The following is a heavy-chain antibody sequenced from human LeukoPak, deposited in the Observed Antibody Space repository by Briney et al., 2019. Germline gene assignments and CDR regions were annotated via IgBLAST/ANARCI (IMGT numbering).Heavy chain of an antibody. CDR1: GFTFSSYA. CDR3: AKAVSGYYYDSSGYYSLQFDY. Sequence: GGSLRLSCAASGFTFSSYAMSWVRQAPGKGLEWVSAISGSGGNTYYADSVKGRFTISRDNSRDNSKNTLYLQMYSLRAEDTAVYFCAKAVSGYYYDSSGYYSLQFDYWGQGTLVTVSS. CDR2: ISGSGGNT. J-gene: IGHJ4*02. D-gene: IGHD3-22*01. V-gene: IGHV3-23*01.